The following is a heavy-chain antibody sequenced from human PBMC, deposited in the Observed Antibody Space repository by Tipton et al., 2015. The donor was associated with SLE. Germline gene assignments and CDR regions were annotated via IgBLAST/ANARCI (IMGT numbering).Heavy chain of an antibody. CDR2: IYHSGST. Sequence: TLSLTCAVSGYSISSGYYWGWIRQPPGKGLEWIGSIYHSGSTYYNPSLKSRVTISVDTSKNQFSLKVSSVTAADTAVYYCARGRGVAAIFDYWGQGTLVTVSS. J-gene: IGHJ4*02. D-gene: IGHD6-19*01. CDR1: GYSISSGYY. CDR3: ARGRGVAAIFDY. V-gene: IGHV4-38-2*01.